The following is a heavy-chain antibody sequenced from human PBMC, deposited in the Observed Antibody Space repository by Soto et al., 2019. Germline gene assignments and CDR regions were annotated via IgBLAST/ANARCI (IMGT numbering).Heavy chain of an antibody. D-gene: IGHD3-16*01. CDR2: MYYNGNI. Sequence: LSLTCSVSGVAMTYGGYSWSWIRQSPEKGLEWIGYMYYNGNINYNPSLKSRVTISIDTSKNQFSLTLKSVTAADTAVYYCPSGGNWFDPWGKGVLVTSPQ. J-gene: IGHJ5*02. V-gene: IGHV4-61*08. CDR1: GVAMTYGGYS. CDR3: PSGGNWFDP.